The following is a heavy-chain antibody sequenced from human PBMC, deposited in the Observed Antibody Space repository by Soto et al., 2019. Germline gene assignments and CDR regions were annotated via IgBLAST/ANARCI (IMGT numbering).Heavy chain of an antibody. J-gene: IGHJ3*01. CDR2: ISGSGGST. D-gene: IGHD4-17*01. CDR1: GFTFSSYD. V-gene: IGHV3-23*01. CDR3: AYYGDSSGDVDL. Sequence: EVQLLESGGGLVQPGGSLRLSCAASGFTFSSYDMSWVRQAPGKGLEWVSGISGSGGSTYYADSVKGRFTISRDNSKNTLHLQMNSLRAEDTAVYYCAYYGDSSGDVDLWGQGTMVTVSS.